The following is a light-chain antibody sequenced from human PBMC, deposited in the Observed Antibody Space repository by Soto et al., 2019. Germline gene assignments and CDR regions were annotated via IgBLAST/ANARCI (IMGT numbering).Light chain of an antibody. CDR3: MQSLQSRD. V-gene: IGKV2-28*01. J-gene: IGKJ4*01. CDR2: MDS. Sequence: DIVVTQSPVSLPVTPGEPASIACRSSQSLLHGNGYTYLDWYLQKPVQSPQLLIYMDSNRASGVPDRVSGSGSGTDFTLKISRVEAEDVGVYYGMQSLQSRDFGGGTKVEIK. CDR1: QSLLHGNGYTY.